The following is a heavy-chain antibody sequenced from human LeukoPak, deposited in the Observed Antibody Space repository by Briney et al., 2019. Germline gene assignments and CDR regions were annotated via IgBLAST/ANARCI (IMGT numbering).Heavy chain of an antibody. D-gene: IGHD3-22*01. CDR1: GFTFSSYW. CDR2: IKQDGSEK. CDR3: ARAHYYDSSGYYYQLDY. Sequence: PGGSLRLSCAASGFTFSSYWMSWVRQAPGKGLEWVANIKQDGSEKYYADSVKGRFTISRDNAKNSLYLQMNSLRAEDTAVYYCARAHYYDSSGYYYQLDYWGQGTLVTVSS. J-gene: IGHJ4*02. V-gene: IGHV3-7*01.